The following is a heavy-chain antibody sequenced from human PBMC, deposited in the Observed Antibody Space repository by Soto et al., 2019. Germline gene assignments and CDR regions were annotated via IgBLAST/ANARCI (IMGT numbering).Heavy chain of an antibody. D-gene: IGHD1-1*01. Sequence: QVQLVESGGGVVQPGRSLRLSCAASGFTFSSYGMHWVRQAPGKGLEWVALIWYDGSNKYYADSVKGRFTISRDNSKNTLYLQMNSLRAEDKAVYYCARDLRTTGTTPDYWGQGTLVTVSS. J-gene: IGHJ4*02. CDR3: ARDLRTTGTTPDY. CDR2: IWYDGSNK. V-gene: IGHV3-33*01. CDR1: GFTFSSYG.